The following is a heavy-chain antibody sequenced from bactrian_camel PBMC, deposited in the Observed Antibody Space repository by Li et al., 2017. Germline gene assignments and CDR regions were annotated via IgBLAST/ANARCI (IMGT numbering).Heavy chain of an antibody. D-gene: IGHD5*01. Sequence: HVQLVESGGGSVQAGGSLRLSCAASGSIHNRRHMGWFRQAAGKEREGVAAIEIAGNTGISDSVKGRFTISKDNAKNILYLQMNSLKPEDTAVYYCAAELTGLGWSLLSPTDFRYWGQGTQVTVS. CDR3: AAELTGLGWSLLSPTDFRY. CDR1: GSIHNRRH. V-gene: IGHV3S53*01. J-gene: IGHJ6*01. CDR2: IEIAGNT.